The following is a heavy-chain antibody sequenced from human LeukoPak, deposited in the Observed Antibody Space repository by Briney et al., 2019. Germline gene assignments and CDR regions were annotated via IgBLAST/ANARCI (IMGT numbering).Heavy chain of an antibody. CDR2: IKSNSDGGTT. D-gene: IGHD3-10*01. CDR3: TTVHGAGPVNFDH. J-gene: IGHJ4*02. Sequence: GGSLRLSCIASGFTFTDTWMTWVRQAPGKGLGRVGRIKSNSDGGTTDYAVPVKGRFSISRDDSKSTLYLQIYSLKTEDTAVYYCTTVHGAGPVNFDHWGQGSLVTVSS. CDR1: GFTFTDTW. V-gene: IGHV3-15*01.